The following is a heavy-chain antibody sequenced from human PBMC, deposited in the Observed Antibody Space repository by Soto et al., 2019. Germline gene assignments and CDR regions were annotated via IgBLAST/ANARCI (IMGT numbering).Heavy chain of an antibody. Sequence: PSETLSLTCTVSGGSISSYYWSWIRQPPGKGLEWIGYIYYSGSTNYNPSLKSRVTISVDTSKNQFSLKLSSVTAADTAVYYCARGKRPGVLRFLEWLSTDFDYWGQGTLVTVSS. CDR1: GGSISSYY. J-gene: IGHJ4*02. D-gene: IGHD3-3*01. CDR2: IYYSGST. CDR3: ARGKRPGVLRFLEWLSTDFDY. V-gene: IGHV4-59*01.